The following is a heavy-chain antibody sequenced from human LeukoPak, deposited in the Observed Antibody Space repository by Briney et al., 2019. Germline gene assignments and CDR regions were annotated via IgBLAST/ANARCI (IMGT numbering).Heavy chain of an antibody. V-gene: IGHV4-34*01. CDR2: INHSGST. CDR3: ARGPSPYYYDSSGYPRTFDI. J-gene: IGHJ3*02. CDR1: GGSFSGYY. Sequence: PSETLSLTCAVYGGSFSGYYWSWIRQPPGKGLEWIGEINHSGSTNYNPSLKSRVTISVDTSKNQFSLKLGSVTAADTAVYYCARGPSPYYYDSSGYPRTFDIWAKGQWSPSL. D-gene: IGHD3-22*01.